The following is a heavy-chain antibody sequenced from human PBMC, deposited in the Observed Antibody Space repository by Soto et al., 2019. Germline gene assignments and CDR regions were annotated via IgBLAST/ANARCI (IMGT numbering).Heavy chain of an antibody. V-gene: IGHV3-33*01. CDR1: GFTFSSYG. CDR2: IWYDGSNK. D-gene: IGHD1-26*01. J-gene: IGHJ4*02. Sequence: QVQLVESGGGVVQPGRSLRLSCAASGFTFSSYGMHWVRQAPGKGLEWVAVIWYDGSNKYYADSVKGRFTISRDNSKNTLYLQMNSLRAEDTAVYYCARDRLLSGSFTDYWGQGTLVTVSS. CDR3: ARDRLLSGSFTDY.